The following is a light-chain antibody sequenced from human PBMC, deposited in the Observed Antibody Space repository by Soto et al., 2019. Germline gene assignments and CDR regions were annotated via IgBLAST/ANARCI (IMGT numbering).Light chain of an antibody. CDR3: QQYGSSLFT. V-gene: IGKV3-20*01. J-gene: IGKJ3*01. CDR2: GTS. CDR1: QSVSSKY. Sequence: VLTQSPGTLSLSPGERATLSCRASQSVSSKYLAWYQQKPGQAPRVLIYGTSIRASGVPERFSGGGSGTDFTLTITRLEPEDFAVYYCQQYGSSLFTFGPGTKVDFK.